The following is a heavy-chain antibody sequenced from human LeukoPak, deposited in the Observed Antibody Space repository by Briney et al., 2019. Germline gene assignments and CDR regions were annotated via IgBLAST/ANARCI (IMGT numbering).Heavy chain of an antibody. Sequence: GGSLRLSCAASGFTFSTYSMNWVRQAPGKGLEWVSYISSSSSTIYYADSVKGRFTISRDNSKNTLYLQMNSLRAEDTAVYYCAKVRGIAAAGPLDYWGQGTLVTVSS. CDR1: GFTFSTYS. D-gene: IGHD6-13*01. CDR2: ISSSSSTI. V-gene: IGHV3-48*01. J-gene: IGHJ4*02. CDR3: AKVRGIAAAGPLDY.